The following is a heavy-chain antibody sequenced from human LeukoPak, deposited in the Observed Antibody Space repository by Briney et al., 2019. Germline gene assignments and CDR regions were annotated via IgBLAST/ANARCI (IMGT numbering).Heavy chain of an antibody. Sequence: SETLSLTCTVSGGSISSYYWSWIRQPPGKGLEWIGYIYYSGNTNYNPSLKSRVTISEDTPKNQFSLKLSSVTAADTAVYYCVRDRELNYWGQGTLVTVSS. CDR1: GGSISSYY. CDR3: VRDRELNY. V-gene: IGHV4-59*01. J-gene: IGHJ4*02. CDR2: IYYSGNT. D-gene: IGHD3-10*01.